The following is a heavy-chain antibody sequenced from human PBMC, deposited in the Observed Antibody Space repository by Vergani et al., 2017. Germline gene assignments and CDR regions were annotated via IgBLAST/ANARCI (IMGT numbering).Heavy chain of an antibody. CDR1: GGSISSFY. D-gene: IGHD3-22*01. CDR2: IYYSGST. Sequence: QVQLQESGPGLVKPSETLSLTCTVSGGSISSFYWSWIRQPPGKGLEWIGYIYYSGSTNYNPSLKSRVTISVDTSKNQFSLKLSSVTAADTAVYYCARVTYYYDSSGYYYGHDAFDIWGQGTMVTVSS. V-gene: IGHV4-59*01. J-gene: IGHJ3*02. CDR3: ARVTYYYDSSGYYYGHDAFDI.